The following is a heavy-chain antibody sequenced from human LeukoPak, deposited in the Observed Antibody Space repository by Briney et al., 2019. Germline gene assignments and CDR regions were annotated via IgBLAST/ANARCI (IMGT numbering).Heavy chain of an antibody. CDR3: ARDRGYCSSTSCQYSYGMDV. D-gene: IGHD2-2*01. CDR1: GFTFSSYS. V-gene: IGHV3-21*01. J-gene: IGHJ6*02. Sequence: GGSLRLSCAASGFTFSSYSMNWVRQAPGKGLEWVSSISSSINYIYYADSVKGRFTISRDNAKNSLYLQMNSLRAEDTAVYYCARDRGYCSSTSCQYSYGMDVWGQGTTVTVSS. CDR2: ISSSINYI.